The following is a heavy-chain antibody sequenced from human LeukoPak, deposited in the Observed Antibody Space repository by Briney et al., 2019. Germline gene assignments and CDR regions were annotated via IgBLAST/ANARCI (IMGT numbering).Heavy chain of an antibody. V-gene: IGHV3-23*01. Sequence: GGSLRLSCAASGFTFSNYAMIWVRQAPGKGLEWVSGISVSGANTYYADSVKGRFTISRDNSKNTLYLQMSSLRAEDTAVYYCARDTRGFFDYWGQGTLVTVSS. CDR1: GFTFSNYA. CDR2: ISVSGANT. D-gene: IGHD1-1*01. CDR3: ARDTRGFFDY. J-gene: IGHJ4*02.